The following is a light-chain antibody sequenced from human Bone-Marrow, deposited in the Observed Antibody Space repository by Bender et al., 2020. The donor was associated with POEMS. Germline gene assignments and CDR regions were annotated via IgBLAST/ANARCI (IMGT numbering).Light chain of an antibody. CDR2: GVS. Sequence: SALTQPASVSGSPGQSITISCTGTSSDVGGYNYVSWYQQHPGKAPKLVIYGVSNRPSGVSNRFSGSKSGNTASLAISGLQTEDEADYYCSSHSTTLHLVFGTGTKVTVL. J-gene: IGLJ1*01. V-gene: IGLV2-14*03. CDR1: SSDVGGYNY. CDR3: SSHSTTLHLV.